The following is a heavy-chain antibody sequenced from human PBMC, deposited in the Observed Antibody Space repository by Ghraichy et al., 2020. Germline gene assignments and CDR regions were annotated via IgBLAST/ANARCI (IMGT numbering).Heavy chain of an antibody. V-gene: IGHV3-48*02. J-gene: IGHJ4*02. Sequence: GGSLRLSCSASGFTFDRYSMNWVRQAPGKGLEWVSYISSSSTSIKYADSVKGRFTISRDNAKNSLWLQMQSLRDDDTAMYYCARVGYSGSPLGWGQGTLVTVSS. CDR1: GFTFDRYS. D-gene: IGHD1-26*01. CDR3: ARVGYSGSPLG. CDR2: ISSSSTSI.